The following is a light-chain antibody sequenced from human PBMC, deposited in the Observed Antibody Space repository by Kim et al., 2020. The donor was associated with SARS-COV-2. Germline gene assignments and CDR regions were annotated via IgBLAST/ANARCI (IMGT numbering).Light chain of an antibody. J-gene: IGLJ2*01. CDR1: SSDVGGYDY. Sequence: QSALTQPPSASGSPGQSVTISCTGTSSDVGGYDYVSWYQQHPGKAPKLMIYEVSERPSGVPDRFSGSKSGNTASLTVSGLQAEDEADYYCSSHAGSSNFIIFGGGTKLTVL. CDR2: EVS. V-gene: IGLV2-8*01. CDR3: SSHAGSSNFII.